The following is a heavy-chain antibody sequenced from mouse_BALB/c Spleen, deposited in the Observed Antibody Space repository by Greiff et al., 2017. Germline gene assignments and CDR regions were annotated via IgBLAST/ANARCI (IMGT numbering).Heavy chain of an antibody. Sequence: QVQLKESGPGLVAPSQSLSITCTVSGFSLTSYDISWIRQPPGKGLEWLGVIWTGGGTNYNSAFMSRLSISKDNSKSQVFLKMNSLQTDDTAIYYCVRAHYRYDGLDYWGQGTTLTVSS. CDR2: IWTGGGT. CDR1: GFSLTSYD. J-gene: IGHJ2*01. CDR3: VRAHYRYDGLDY. D-gene: IGHD2-14*01. V-gene: IGHV2-9-2*01.